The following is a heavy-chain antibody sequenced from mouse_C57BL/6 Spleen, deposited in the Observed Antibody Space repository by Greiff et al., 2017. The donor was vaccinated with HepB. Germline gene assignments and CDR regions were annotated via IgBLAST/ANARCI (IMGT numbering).Heavy chain of an antibody. CDR2: ISDGGSYT. D-gene: IGHD1-1*01. Sequence: EVQVVESGGGLVKPGGSLKLSCAASGFTFSSYAMSWVRQTPEKRLEWVATISDGGSYTYYPDNVKGRFTISRDNAKNNLYLQMSHLKSEDTAMYYCARFYYYGPSEGYFEGWGTGTTVTVSS. CDR1: GFTFSSYA. J-gene: IGHJ1*03. CDR3: ARFYYYGPSEGYFEG. V-gene: IGHV5-4*01.